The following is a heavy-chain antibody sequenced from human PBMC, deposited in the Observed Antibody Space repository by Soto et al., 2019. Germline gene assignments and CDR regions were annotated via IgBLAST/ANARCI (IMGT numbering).Heavy chain of an antibody. V-gene: IGHV3-74*01. J-gene: IGHJ1*01. D-gene: IGHD2-8*01. CDR3: AIQDCTNDVCLEAAVTVGGALES. Sequence: EVQLVQSGGGLAQPGKSLRLSCAASGFTFRKFWMHWVRQVPGKGPVWVSYISSDGTTTDYADSVKGRFTISRDNAKDTLYLQMDSLRGEGTAVYYCAIQDCTNDVCLEAAVTVGGALESWGQGTLVTVSS. CDR2: ISSDGTTT. CDR1: GFTFRKFW.